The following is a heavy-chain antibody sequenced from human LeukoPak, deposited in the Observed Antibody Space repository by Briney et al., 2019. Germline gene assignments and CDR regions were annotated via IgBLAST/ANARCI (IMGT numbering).Heavy chain of an antibody. V-gene: IGHV4-34*01. J-gene: IGHJ5*02. CDR3: ARRLLGYCSGGSCYFGWFDP. CDR1: GGSFSGYY. D-gene: IGHD2-15*01. Sequence: SETLSLTCAVYGGSFSGYYWSWIRQPPGKGLEWIGEINHSGSTNYNPSLKSRVTISVDTSKNQFSLKLSSVTAADTAVYYCARRLLGYCSGGSCYFGWFDPWGQGTLVTVSS. CDR2: INHSGST.